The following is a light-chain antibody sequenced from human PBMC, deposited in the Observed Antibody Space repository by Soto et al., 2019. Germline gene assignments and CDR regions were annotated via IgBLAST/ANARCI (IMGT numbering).Light chain of an antibody. J-gene: IGKJ2*01. CDR2: GAS. CDR3: LQYGGESYT. V-gene: IGKV3-20*01. Sequence: EIVLTQSPGTLSLSPGQRATLSCRASESISRDYLAWYQQRLGQAPRLLIYGASSGATCIPDRYSGSGSGTSLTLTISRLEPEEFTIYYCLQYGGESYTFGQGTKLEIK. CDR1: ESISRDY.